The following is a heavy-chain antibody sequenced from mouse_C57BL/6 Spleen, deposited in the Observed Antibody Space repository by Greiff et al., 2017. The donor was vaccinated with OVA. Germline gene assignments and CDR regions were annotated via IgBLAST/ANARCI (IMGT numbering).Heavy chain of an antibody. CDR2: ISDGGSYT. CDR3: AREGDYYGSSYWFAY. CDR1: GFTFSSYA. D-gene: IGHD1-1*01. J-gene: IGHJ3*01. V-gene: IGHV5-4*01. Sequence: EVQLVESGGGLVKPGGSLKLSCAASGFTFSSYAMSWVRQTPEKRLEWVATISDGGSYTYYPDNVKGRFTISRDNAKNNLYLQMSHLKSEDTAMYYCAREGDYYGSSYWFAYWGQGTLVTVSA.